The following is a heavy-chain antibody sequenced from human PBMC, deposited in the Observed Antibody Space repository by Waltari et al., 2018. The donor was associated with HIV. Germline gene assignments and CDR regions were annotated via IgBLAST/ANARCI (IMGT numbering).Heavy chain of an antibody. J-gene: IGHJ4*02. D-gene: IGHD4-17*01. Sequence: QVQLVQSGAVVKKPGSSVKVSCRASGDTFRTYTISWVRQAPGQGLEWMGGITPIFKTTKYAQKFQGRVTLTADESTRTTYMELTSLRSDDTAMYYCARNGDYAPAYWGQGTLVTVSS. V-gene: IGHV1-69*01. CDR3: ARNGDYAPAY. CDR2: ITPIFKTT. CDR1: GDTFRTYT.